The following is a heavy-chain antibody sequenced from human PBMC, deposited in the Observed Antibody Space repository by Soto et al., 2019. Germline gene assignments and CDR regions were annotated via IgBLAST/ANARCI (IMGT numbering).Heavy chain of an antibody. J-gene: IGHJ6*02. CDR1: GYTFTGYY. V-gene: IGHV1-2*02. CDR3: ARDSSSLGMDV. D-gene: IGHD6-6*01. Sequence: ASVKVSCKASGYTFTGYYMHWVRQAPGQGLEWMGWINPNSGGTSYAQKFQGRVTMTRDTSISTAYMELSRLRSDDTAVYYCARDSSSLGMDVWGQGTTVTVSS. CDR2: INPNSGGT.